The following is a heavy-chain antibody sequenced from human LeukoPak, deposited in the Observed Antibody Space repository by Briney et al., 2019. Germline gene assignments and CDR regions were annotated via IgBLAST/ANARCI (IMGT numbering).Heavy chain of an antibody. D-gene: IGHD2-15*01. Sequence: ASVKVSCKASGYTFTSYGLTWVRQAPGHELEWMGIINPSGASTSYAQKFQGRVTMTRDTSTSTVYMELSGLRSEDTAVYYCARGAPVVVPSDYGPGYFRLWGQGTLVTVSS. CDR1: GYTFTSYG. CDR2: INPSGAST. V-gene: IGHV1-46*01. CDR3: ARGAPVVVPSDYGPGYFRL. J-gene: IGHJ1*01.